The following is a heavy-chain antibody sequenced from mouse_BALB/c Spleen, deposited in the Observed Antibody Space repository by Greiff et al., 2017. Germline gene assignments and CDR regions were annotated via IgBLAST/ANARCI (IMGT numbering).Heavy chain of an antibody. CDR1: GFTFSSYT. CDR2: ISSGGGNT. V-gene: IGHV5-9*03. CDR3: ARGAGSSSWYFDV. D-gene: IGHD1-1*01. J-gene: IGHJ1*01. Sequence: EVHLVESGGGLVKPGGSLKLSCAASGFTFSSYTMSWVRQTPEKRLEWVATISSGGGNTYYPDSVKGRFTISRDNAKNNLYLQMSSLRSEDTALYYCARGAGSSSWYFDVWGAGTTVTVSS.